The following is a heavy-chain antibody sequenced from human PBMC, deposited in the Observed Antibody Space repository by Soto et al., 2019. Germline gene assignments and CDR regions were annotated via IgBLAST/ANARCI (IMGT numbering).Heavy chain of an antibody. CDR3: ARDLTPPVYYDFWSGYSPFGMDV. J-gene: IGHJ6*02. CDR2: IYSGGST. V-gene: IGHV3-66*01. Sequence: PGRSLRLSCAASGFTVSSNYMSWIRQAPGKGLEWVSVIYSGGSTYYADSVKGRFTISRDNSKNTLYLQMNSLRAEDTAVYYCARDLTPPVYYDFWSGYSPFGMDVWGQGTTVTVSS. CDR1: GFTVSSNY. D-gene: IGHD3-3*01.